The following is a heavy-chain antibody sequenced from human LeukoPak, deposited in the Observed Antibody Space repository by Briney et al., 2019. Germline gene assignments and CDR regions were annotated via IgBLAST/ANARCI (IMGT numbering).Heavy chain of an antibody. J-gene: IGHJ6*03. D-gene: IGHD1-1*01. CDR3: ARQIVGTSWNYYYSYIDV. V-gene: IGHV4-39*01. CDR2: VFHSGNT. CDR1: GGSISSSLYH. Sequence: PSETLSLTCSVSGGSISSSLYHWGWLRQPPGKGLEWIGNVFHSGNTYSSPSLQSRVAFSVDTSKNQFPLKLTSVTATDTAVYYCARQIVGTSWNYYYSYIDVWGKGTSVSVSS.